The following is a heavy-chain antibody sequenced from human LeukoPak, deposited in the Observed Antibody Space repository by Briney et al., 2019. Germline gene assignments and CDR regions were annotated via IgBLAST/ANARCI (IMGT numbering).Heavy chain of an antibody. D-gene: IGHD7-27*01. Sequence: ASMKVSCKASGYSFTSYDINWVRQAPGQGPEWMGWMSPRSGSTGYAQKFQGRVAMTSDTSISTAYMELSRLTSDDTAVYYCARTPPNWGADYWGQGTLVTVPS. CDR1: GYSFTSYD. V-gene: IGHV1-8*01. CDR3: ARTPPNWGADY. CDR2: MSPRSGST. J-gene: IGHJ4*02.